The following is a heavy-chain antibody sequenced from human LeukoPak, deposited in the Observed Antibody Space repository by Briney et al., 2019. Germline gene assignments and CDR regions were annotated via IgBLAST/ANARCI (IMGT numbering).Heavy chain of an antibody. Sequence: SETLSLTCTVSGGSISSGDYYWSWIRQPPGKGLEWIGSIYYSGSTYYNPSLKSRVTISVDMSKNQFSLKLSSVTAADTAVYYCARDQYSSSWYQYYFDYWGQGTLVTVSS. J-gene: IGHJ4*02. D-gene: IGHD6-13*01. CDR3: ARDQYSSSWYQYYFDY. V-gene: IGHV4-39*07. CDR1: GGSISSGDYY. CDR2: IYYSGST.